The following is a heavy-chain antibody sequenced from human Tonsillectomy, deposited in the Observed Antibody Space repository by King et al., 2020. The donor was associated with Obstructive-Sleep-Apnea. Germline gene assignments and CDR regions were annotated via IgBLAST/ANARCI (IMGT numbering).Heavy chain of an antibody. V-gene: IGHV2-70*01. J-gene: IGHJ4*02. CDR2: IDWDDDK. CDR3: ARTLWDIVVDPSFDY. Sequence: TLKESGPALVKPTQTLTLTCSFSGFSFSASGMGVSWIRQPPGRALEWLAHIDWDDDKHYNTSLKTRLTISKGTSKNQVVLRMTDTDPVDTATYYCARTLWDIVVDPSFDYWGKGTLVTVSS. D-gene: IGHD5-12*01. CDR1: GFSFSASGMG.